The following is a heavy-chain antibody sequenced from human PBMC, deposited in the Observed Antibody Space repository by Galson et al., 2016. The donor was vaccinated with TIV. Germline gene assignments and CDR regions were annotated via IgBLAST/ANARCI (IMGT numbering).Heavy chain of an antibody. D-gene: IGHD3-16*02. Sequence: LRLSCAASGFTFSNYNMNWVRQAPGKGLEWVSSISSTSNYIYYADSVKGRFTISRDNSKNTLYLQMNNLRAEDTAVYYCATVAWFPGLSLDNWGQGTLVIVSS. CDR3: ATVAWFPGLSLDN. CDR1: GFTFSNYN. J-gene: IGHJ4*02. CDR2: ISSTSNYI. V-gene: IGHV3-21*04.